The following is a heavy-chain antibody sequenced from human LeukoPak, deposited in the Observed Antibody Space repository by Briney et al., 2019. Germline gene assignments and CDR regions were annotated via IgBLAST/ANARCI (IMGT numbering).Heavy chain of an antibody. CDR3: ARDDSFDY. J-gene: IGHJ4*02. V-gene: IGHV3-66*01. CDR2: IYSGGSI. D-gene: IGHD2-21*02. Sequence: GGSLRLSCAASGFTVSSTYMSWVRQAPGKGLEWVSVIYSGGSIYYADSVKGRFTISRDNSKNTLYLQMNTLRAEDTAVYYCARDDSFDYWGQGTLVTVSS. CDR1: GFTVSSTY.